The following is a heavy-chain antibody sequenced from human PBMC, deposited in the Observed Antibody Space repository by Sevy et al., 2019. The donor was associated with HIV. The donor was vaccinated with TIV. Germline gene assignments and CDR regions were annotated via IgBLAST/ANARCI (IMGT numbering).Heavy chain of an antibody. CDR1: GFSFITYW. V-gene: IGHV3-7*01. J-gene: IGHJ4*02. CDR2: INQDGSEK. CDR3: ARRSAWYEYGFFDY. D-gene: IGHD6-19*01. Sequence: GGSLRLSCAASGFSFITYWMTWVRQAPGKGLEWVADINQDGSEKFFVDSVKGRFTISRDSATKSVYLQMNSLRADDQDVYYCARRSAWYEYGFFDYWGQGTLVTVSS.